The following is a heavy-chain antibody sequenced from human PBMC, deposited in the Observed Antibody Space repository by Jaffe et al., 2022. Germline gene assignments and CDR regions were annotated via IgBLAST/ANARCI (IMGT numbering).Heavy chain of an antibody. CDR2: ITADGVYT. Sequence: EVQLLESGGGLVQPGGSLRLSCAASGFTFSSCAMSWVRQAPGKGLEWVSTITADGVYTSYADSVKGRFTISRDNSKNTLYLQMNSLRAEDTAVYYCATRTPGRYFENWGQGILVTVSS. J-gene: IGHJ4*02. CDR1: GFTFSSCA. V-gene: IGHV3-23*01. CDR3: ATRTPGRYFEN.